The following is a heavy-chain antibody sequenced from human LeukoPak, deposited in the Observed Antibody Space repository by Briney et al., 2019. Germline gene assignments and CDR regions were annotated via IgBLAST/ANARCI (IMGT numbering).Heavy chain of an antibody. V-gene: IGHV1-69*13. J-gene: IGHJ4*02. CDR3: ARDRRGYSYGNDLYYFDY. CDR2: IIPIFGTA. D-gene: IGHD5-18*01. Sequence: GASVKVSCKASGGTFSSYAISWVRQAPGQGLEWMGGIIPIFGTANYAQKFQGRVTITADESTSTAYMELSSLRSEDTAVYYCARDRRGYSYGNDLYYFDYWGQGTLVTVSS. CDR1: GGTFSSYA.